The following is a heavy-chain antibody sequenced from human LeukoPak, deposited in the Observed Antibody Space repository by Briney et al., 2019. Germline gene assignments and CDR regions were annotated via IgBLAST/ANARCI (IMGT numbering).Heavy chain of an antibody. D-gene: IGHD3-10*01. CDR2: INHSGST. CDR3: ARGTRYGSGSYLWYFDY. Sequence: PSETLSLTCAVYGGSFSGYYWSWIRQPPGKGLEWIGEINHSGSTNYNPSLKSRVTISVDTSKNQFSLKLSSVTAADTAVYYCARGTRYGSGSYLWYFDYWGQGTLVTVSS. CDR1: GGSFSGYY. V-gene: IGHV4-34*01. J-gene: IGHJ4*02.